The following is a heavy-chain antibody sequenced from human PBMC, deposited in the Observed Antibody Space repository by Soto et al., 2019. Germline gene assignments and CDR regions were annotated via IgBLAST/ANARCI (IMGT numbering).Heavy chain of an antibody. V-gene: IGHV1-2*02. CDR3: ASAAVTGTAGLDF. D-gene: IGHD6-19*01. CDR2: INPNSGGT. J-gene: IGHJ4*02. Sequence: ASVKVSCKASGYTFSGFYMHWVRQAPGQGLEWMGWINPNSGGTKSAEKFQGRVTMTRDTSISTAYMELSRLTSDDTAVYYCASAAVTGTAGLDFWGQGTQVTVS. CDR1: GYTFSGFY.